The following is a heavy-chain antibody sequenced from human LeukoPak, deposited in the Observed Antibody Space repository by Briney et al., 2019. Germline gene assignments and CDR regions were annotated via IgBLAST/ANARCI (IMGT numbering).Heavy chain of an antibody. J-gene: IGHJ6*02. V-gene: IGHV4-59*08. CDR2: IYYSGST. CDR3: ARLPGYSNYYYYGMDV. D-gene: IGHD4-11*01. CDR1: GGSISSYY. Sequence: SETLSLTCTVPGGSISSYYWSWIRQPPGKGLEWIGYIYYSGSTNYNPSLKSRVTISVDTSKNQFSLKLSSVTAADTAVYYCARLPGYSNYYYYGMDVWGQGTTVTVSS.